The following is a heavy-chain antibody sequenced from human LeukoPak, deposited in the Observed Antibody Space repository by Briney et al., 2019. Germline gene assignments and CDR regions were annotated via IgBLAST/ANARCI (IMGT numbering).Heavy chain of an antibody. CDR3: ARSHTAMVLVY. V-gene: IGHV1-46*01. CDR2: INPSGGST. J-gene: IGHJ4*02. CDR1: GYTFTSYY. D-gene: IGHD5-18*01. Sequence: GASVKVSSKASGYTFTSYYMHWVRQAPGQGLEWMGIINPSGGSTSYAQKFQGRVTMTRDTSTSTVYMELSSLRSEDTAVYYCARSHTAMVLVYWGQGTLVTVSS.